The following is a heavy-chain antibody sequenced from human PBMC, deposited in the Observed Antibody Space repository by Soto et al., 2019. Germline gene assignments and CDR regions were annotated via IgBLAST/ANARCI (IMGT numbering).Heavy chain of an antibody. D-gene: IGHD5-12*01. CDR2: IYSIANT. Sequence: SETLSLTCTVSGGSISSGDYYWSWIRQSPGKGLEWIAHIYSIANTYYNPSLKSRISMSMDASKNQFSLRLTSVTAADTAVYYCARAGELATVDNYFDYWGQGTQVTVSS. V-gene: IGHV4-30-4*01. CDR3: ARAGELATVDNYFDY. CDR1: GGSISSGDYY. J-gene: IGHJ4*02.